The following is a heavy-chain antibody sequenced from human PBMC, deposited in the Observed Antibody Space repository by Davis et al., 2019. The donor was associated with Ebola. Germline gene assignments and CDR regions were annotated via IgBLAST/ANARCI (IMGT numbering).Heavy chain of an antibody. CDR2: INHSGST. CDR1: GGSFSGYY. V-gene: IGHV4-34*01. J-gene: IGHJ4*02. Sequence: SETLSLTCAVYGGSFSGYYWSWIRQPPGKGLEWIGEINHSGSTNYNPSLKSRVTISVDTSKNQFSLKLSSVTAADTAVYYCARQRFLEWCHFDYWGQGTLVTVSS. D-gene: IGHD3-3*01. CDR3: ARQRFLEWCHFDY.